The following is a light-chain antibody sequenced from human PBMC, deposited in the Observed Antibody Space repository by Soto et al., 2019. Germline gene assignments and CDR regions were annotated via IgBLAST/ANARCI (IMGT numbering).Light chain of an antibody. CDR2: DVS. CDR3: SSYTSSSTLGYV. V-gene: IGLV2-14*01. CDR1: SSDVGGYNY. Sequence: QSALTQPASVSGSPGQSITISCTGTSSDVGGYNYVSWYQQHPGKAPKLMIYDVSNRPLGVSNRFSGSKSGNTASLTISGLQAEDEADYYCSSYTSSSTLGYVFGTGTKLTVL. J-gene: IGLJ1*01.